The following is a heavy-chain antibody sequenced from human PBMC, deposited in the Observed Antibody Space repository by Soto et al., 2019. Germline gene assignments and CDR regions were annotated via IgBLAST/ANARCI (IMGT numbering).Heavy chain of an antibody. CDR3: AYGWISAWIDF. CDR2: AYFSGGNT. CDR1: GDSMRGYHFY. Sequence: KPSETLSLTCSVSGDSMRGYHFYWAWIRQAPGKGLEWIGSAYFSGGNTYYNPSLKSRVSIFVHTSKNEFSLRLTSLTAADTAVYFCAYGWISAWIDFWGQGTLVTVAS. V-gene: IGHV4-39*01. J-gene: IGHJ4*02. D-gene: IGHD5-12*01.